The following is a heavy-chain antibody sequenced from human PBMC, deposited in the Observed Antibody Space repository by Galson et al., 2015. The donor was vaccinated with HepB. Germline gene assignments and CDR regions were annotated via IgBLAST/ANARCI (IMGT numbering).Heavy chain of an antibody. J-gene: IGHJ4*02. CDR3: ARMHYDFWSGYYTDRYYFDY. CDR2: IDWDDDK. D-gene: IGHD3-3*01. V-gene: IGHV2-70*11. CDR1: GFSLSTSGMC. Sequence: PALVKPTQTLTLTCTFSGFSLSTSGMCVSWIRQPPGKALEWLARIDWDDDKYYSTSLKTRLTISKDTSKNQVVLTMTNMDPVDTATYYCARMHYDFWSGYYTDRYYFDYWGQGTLVTVSS.